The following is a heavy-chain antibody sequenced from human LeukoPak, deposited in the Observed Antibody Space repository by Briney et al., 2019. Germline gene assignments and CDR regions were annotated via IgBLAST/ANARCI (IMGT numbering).Heavy chain of an antibody. CDR2: INSDGSST. Sequence: EGSLRLSCAASGFTFSSYWMHWVRHAPGKGLVWVSRINSDGSSTSYADSVKGRFTISRDNAKNTLYLQMNSLRAEDTAVYYCARDYGSGYFDYWGQGTLVTVSS. CDR1: GFTFSSYW. V-gene: IGHV3-74*01. D-gene: IGHD4-17*01. CDR3: ARDYGSGYFDY. J-gene: IGHJ4*02.